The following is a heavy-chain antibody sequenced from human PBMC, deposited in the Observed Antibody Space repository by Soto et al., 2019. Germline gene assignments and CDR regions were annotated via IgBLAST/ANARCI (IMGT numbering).Heavy chain of an antibody. J-gene: IGHJ5*02. V-gene: IGHV3-15*01. CDR2: IKSKTDGGTT. CDR1: GFTSSNAW. D-gene: IGHD6-13*01. Sequence: GGSLRLSCAASGFTSSNAWMSWVRQAPGKGLEWVGRIKSKTDGGTTDYAAPVKGRFTISRDDSKNTLYLQMNSLKTEDTAVYYCTTDLIAAAGTVWFDPWGQGTLVTVSS. CDR3: TTDLIAAAGTVWFDP.